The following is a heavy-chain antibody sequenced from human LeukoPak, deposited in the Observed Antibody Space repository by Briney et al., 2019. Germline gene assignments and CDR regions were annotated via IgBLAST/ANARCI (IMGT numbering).Heavy chain of an antibody. Sequence: PGGSLRLSCAASGFTVSSNYMSWVRQAPGKGLEWVSVIYSGGSTYYADSVKGRFIISRDNSKNTLYLQMNSLRAEDTAMYYCARQGGSTASCFDYWGQGTLVTVSS. CDR3: ARQGGSTASCFDY. CDR2: IYSGGST. CDR1: GFTVSSNY. D-gene: IGHD2-8*02. V-gene: IGHV3-53*01. J-gene: IGHJ4*02.